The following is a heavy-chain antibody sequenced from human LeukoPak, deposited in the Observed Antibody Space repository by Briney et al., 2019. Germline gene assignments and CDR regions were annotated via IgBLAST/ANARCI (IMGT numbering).Heavy chain of an antibody. J-gene: IGHJ4*02. CDR1: GFTFSSYG. Sequence: PGGSLRLSCAASGFTFSSYGMHWVRQAPGKGLEWVVVISYDGSNKYYADSVKGRFTISRDNSKNTLYLQMNSLRAEDTAVYYCAKDFLVGVTMIVAIGDWGQGTLVTVSS. CDR2: ISYDGSNK. D-gene: IGHD3-22*01. V-gene: IGHV3-30*18. CDR3: AKDFLVGVTMIVAIGD.